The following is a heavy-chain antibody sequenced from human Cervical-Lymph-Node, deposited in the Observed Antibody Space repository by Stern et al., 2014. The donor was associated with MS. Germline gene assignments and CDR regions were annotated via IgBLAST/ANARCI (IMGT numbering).Heavy chain of an antibody. V-gene: IGHV3-33*01. J-gene: IGHJ4*02. D-gene: IGHD6-13*01. Sequence: VQLVQSGGGVVPPGRSLRLSCAASGFSFSRYAMHWVRQAPGKGLDGVALIWYDGSNPYYADSVTGRFTISRDNFKNTLYLQMNSLRAEDTAVYYCASAYSSSHYYFDYWGQGTLVTVSS. CDR3: ASAYSSSHYYFDY. CDR1: GFSFSRYA. CDR2: IWYDGSNP.